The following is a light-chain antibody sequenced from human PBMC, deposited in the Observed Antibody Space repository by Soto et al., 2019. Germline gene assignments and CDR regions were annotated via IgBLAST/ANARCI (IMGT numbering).Light chain of an antibody. J-gene: IGKJ2*01. CDR3: QQYYSTPQT. CDR2: WAS. CDR1: QSVLYSSKNKNY. Sequence: DFVMTQSPDSLAVSLGERATINCKSSQSVLYSSKNKNYLAWYQQRPGQPPKLLISWASTRESGVPERFSGSGSGTDFTLTISSLQAEDVAVYYCQQYYSTPQTFGQGTKLEIK. V-gene: IGKV4-1*01.